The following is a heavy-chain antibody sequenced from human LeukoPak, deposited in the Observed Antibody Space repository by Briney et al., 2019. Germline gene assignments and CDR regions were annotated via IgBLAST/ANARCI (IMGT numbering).Heavy chain of an antibody. D-gene: IGHD2-2*01. V-gene: IGHV3-30*02. J-gene: IGHJ6*03. CDR3: AKTKPVPAAGYYYYYMDV. CDR2: IRYDGSNK. CDR1: GFTFSSYG. Sequence: GGSLRHSCAASGFTFSSYGMHWVRQAPGKGLEWVALIRYDGSNKYYADSVKGRFTISRDNSNNTLYLQMNSLRAEDTAVYYCAKTKPVPAAGYYYYYMDVWGKGTTVTVSS.